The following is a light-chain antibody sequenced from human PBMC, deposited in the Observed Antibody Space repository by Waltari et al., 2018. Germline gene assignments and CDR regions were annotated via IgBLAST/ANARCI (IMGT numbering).Light chain of an antibody. J-gene: IGKJ1*01. Sequence: ETKLTQSPATLSLSPEERATLSCRASQTVYNNLAWYQQKPGQAPRLLIYDASNRATGIPARFSGGGSGTDFTLTISSLEPEDFAVYYCEKRSNWGWTFGQGTKVEMK. CDR1: QTVYNN. CDR3: EKRSNWGWT. V-gene: IGKV3-11*01. CDR2: DAS.